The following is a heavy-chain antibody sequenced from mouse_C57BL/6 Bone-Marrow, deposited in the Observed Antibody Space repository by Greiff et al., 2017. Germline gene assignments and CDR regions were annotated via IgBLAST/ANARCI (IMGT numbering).Heavy chain of an antibody. CDR1: GFNIKDDY. CDR3: TTELTAVVGDY. CDR2: IDPDNGDT. Sequence: VQLQQSGAELVRPGASVKLSCTASGFNIKDDYMHWVKQRPEQGLEWIGWIDPDNGDTEYASKFQGKATITADTSSNTAYLQLSSLTSEDTAVYYCTTELTAVVGDYWGQGTTLTVSS. J-gene: IGHJ2*01. D-gene: IGHD1-1*01. V-gene: IGHV14-4*01.